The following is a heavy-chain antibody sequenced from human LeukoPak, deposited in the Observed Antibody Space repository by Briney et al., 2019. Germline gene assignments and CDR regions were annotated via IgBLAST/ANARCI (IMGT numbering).Heavy chain of an antibody. D-gene: IGHD6-19*01. V-gene: IGHV4-59*01. CDR1: GGSISSYY. J-gene: IGHJ5*02. CDR3: ARNLKAGTWGNWFDP. Sequence: PSETLSLTCTVSGGSISSYYWSWIRQPPGKGLEWIGYIYYSGSTNYNPSLKSRVTISVDTSKNQFSLKLSSVTAADTAVYYCARNLKAGTWGNWFDPWGRGTLVTVSS. CDR2: IYYSGST.